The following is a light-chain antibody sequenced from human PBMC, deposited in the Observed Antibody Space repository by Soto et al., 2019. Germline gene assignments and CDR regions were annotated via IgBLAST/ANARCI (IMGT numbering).Light chain of an antibody. CDR2: GAS. J-gene: IGKJ1*01. V-gene: IGKV3-20*01. CDR3: QQYGSSPWN. CDR1: QSVSSTY. Sequence: EIVLTQSPGTLSLSPGQRATLSCRASQSVSSTYLAWYQQKAGQGPTLLIYGASARATGIPARFSGSGSGTDFTLTISSLEPEDFALYYCQQYGSSPWNFGQGTKVEV.